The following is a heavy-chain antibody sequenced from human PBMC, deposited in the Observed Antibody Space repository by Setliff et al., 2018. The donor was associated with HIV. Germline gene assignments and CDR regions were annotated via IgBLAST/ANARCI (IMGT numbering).Heavy chain of an antibody. CDR2: IHTSGSA. V-gene: IGHV4-61*09. CDR3: ARRTFGSGRFDP. J-gene: IGHJ5*02. Sequence: NPSETLSLTCTVSGDSISSGSYYWSWIRQPAGKGLEWIGQIHTSGSANYNPSLKSRITISLDTSKNQLSLNLSSVTAADTAVYYCARRTFGSGRFDPWGQGTLVTVSS. D-gene: IGHD3-16*01. CDR1: GDSISSGSYY.